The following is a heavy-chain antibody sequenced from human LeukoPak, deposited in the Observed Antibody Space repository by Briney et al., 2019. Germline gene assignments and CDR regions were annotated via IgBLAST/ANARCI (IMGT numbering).Heavy chain of an antibody. CDR3: ARSLSFTIDSSTKRYYYYYGMDV. D-gene: IGHD2-2*01. Sequence: SETLSLTCTVSGGSISSYYWSWIRQPPGKGLEWIGYIYYGGSTNYNPSLKSRVTISVDTSKNQFSLKLSSVTAADTAVYYCARSLSFTIDSSTKRYYYYYGMDVWGQGTTVTVFS. V-gene: IGHV4-59*08. CDR2: IYYGGST. CDR1: GGSISSYY. J-gene: IGHJ6*02.